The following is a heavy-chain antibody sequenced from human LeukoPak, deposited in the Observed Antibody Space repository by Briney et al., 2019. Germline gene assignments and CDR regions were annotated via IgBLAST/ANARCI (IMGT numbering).Heavy chain of an antibody. V-gene: IGHV3-9*01. Sequence: GGSLRLSCAASGFTFDNYDMHWVRQAPGKGLEWVSGISWNSGGIGYADSVKGRFAIPRDNAKNSLYLQMNSLRAEDTALYYCTKGLEISISLVADAFDIWGQGTMVTVSS. CDR1: GFTFDNYD. J-gene: IGHJ3*02. CDR2: ISWNSGGI. CDR3: TKGLEISISLVADAFDI. D-gene: IGHD2-15*01.